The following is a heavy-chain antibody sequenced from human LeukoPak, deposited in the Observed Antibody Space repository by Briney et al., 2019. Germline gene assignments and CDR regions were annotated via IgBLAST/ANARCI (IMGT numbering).Heavy chain of an antibody. Sequence: EASVKVSCKASGGTFSSYAISWVRQAPGQGLEWMGGIIPIFGTANYAQKFQGRVTITADESTSTAYMELSSLRSEDTAVYYCARSSGYCGGGSCYSVGYYYYYGMDVWGQGTTVTVSS. CDR1: GGTFSSYA. D-gene: IGHD2-15*01. CDR3: ARSSGYCGGGSCYSVGYYYYYGMDV. V-gene: IGHV1-69*13. J-gene: IGHJ6*02. CDR2: IIPIFGTA.